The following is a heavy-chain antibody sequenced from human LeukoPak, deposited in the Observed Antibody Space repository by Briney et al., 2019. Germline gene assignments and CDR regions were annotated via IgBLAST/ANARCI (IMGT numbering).Heavy chain of an antibody. Sequence: GGSVRLSCAASGFTFDDYGMSWVRHAPGKGLEWVSGINWNGGSTGYADSVKGRFTVSRDNAKNSLYLQMNSLRAEDTALYYCARALAVAGTGDFDYWGQGTLVTVSS. J-gene: IGHJ4*02. CDR1: GFTFDDYG. V-gene: IGHV3-20*04. CDR2: INWNGGST. D-gene: IGHD6-19*01. CDR3: ARALAVAGTGDFDY.